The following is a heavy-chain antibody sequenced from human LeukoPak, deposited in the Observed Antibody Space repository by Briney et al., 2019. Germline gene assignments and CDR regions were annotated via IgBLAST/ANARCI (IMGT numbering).Heavy chain of an antibody. CDR3: AKDDVVVPAARYNWFDP. D-gene: IGHD2-2*01. J-gene: IGHJ5*02. CDR2: ISGSGGST. Sequence: SGGSLRLSCAASGFTFSSYAMSWVRQAPGKGLEGVSSISGSGGSTYYADSVKGRFTISRDNSKNTLYLQMNSLRAEDTAVYYCAKDDVVVPAARYNWFDPWGQGTLVTVSS. CDR1: GFTFSSYA. V-gene: IGHV3-23*01.